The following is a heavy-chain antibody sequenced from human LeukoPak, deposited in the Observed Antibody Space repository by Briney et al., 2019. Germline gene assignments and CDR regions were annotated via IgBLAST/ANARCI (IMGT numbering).Heavy chain of an antibody. CDR3: AKDLPEYGDPALYYSMDV. V-gene: IGHV3-53*04. J-gene: IGHJ6*02. CDR1: GFTVSSNY. Sequence: GGSLRLSCAASGFTVSSNYMSWVRQAPGKGLEWVSVIYSGGSTYYADSVKGRFTISRHNSKNTLYLQMNSQRAEDTAVYYCAKDLPEYGDPALYYSMDVWGQGTTVTVSS. D-gene: IGHD4-17*01. CDR2: IYSGGST.